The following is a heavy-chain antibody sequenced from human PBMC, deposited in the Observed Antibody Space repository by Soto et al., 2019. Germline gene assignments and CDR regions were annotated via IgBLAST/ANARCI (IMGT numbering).Heavy chain of an antibody. D-gene: IGHD6-13*01. J-gene: IGHJ4*02. CDR3: ASLHSSSWDRVYYFDY. V-gene: IGHV4-31*03. CDR2: IYYSGST. CDR1: GGSISSGGYY. Sequence: SETLSLTCTVSGGSISSGGYYWSWIRQHPGKGLEWIGYIYYSGSTYYNPSLKSRVTISVDTSKNQFSLKLSSVTAADTAVYYCASLHSSSWDRVYYFDYWGQGTLVTVSS.